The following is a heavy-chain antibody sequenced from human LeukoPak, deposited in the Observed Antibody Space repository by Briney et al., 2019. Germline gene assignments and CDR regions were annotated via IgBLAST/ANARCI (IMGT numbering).Heavy chain of an antibody. CDR2: VTHDGNFK. J-gene: IGHJ4*02. Sequence: GGSLRLSCAASGFTFSSYWMSWVRQAPGKGLEWVAIVTHDGNFKSYADSVKGRFTITRDESKNTLSLQMDGLRAEDTALYYCAREMRGYYPHYWGQGTLVTVSS. CDR3: AREMRGYYPHY. V-gene: IGHV3-7*03. CDR1: GFTFSSYW. D-gene: IGHD3-3*01.